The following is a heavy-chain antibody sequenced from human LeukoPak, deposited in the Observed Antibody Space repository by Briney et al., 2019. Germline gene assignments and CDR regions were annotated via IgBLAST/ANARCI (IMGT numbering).Heavy chain of an antibody. CDR3: ARAGIDYGDYWTRFDY. V-gene: IGHV3-74*01. D-gene: IGHD4-17*01. Sequence: PGGSLRHSCAASGFTFSSYWMHWVRQAPGKGLVWVSRINSEGSSSTYADSVKGRFTISRDNAKNTLYLQMNSLRAEDTAVYYCARAGIDYGDYWTRFDYWGQGTLVTVSS. CDR1: GFTFSSYW. J-gene: IGHJ4*02. CDR2: INSEGSSS.